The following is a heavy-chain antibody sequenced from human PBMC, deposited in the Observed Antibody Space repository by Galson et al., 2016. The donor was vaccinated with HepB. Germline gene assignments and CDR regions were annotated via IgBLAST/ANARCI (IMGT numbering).Heavy chain of an antibody. V-gene: IGHV4-31*03. J-gene: IGHJ6*02. CDR2: SHYSGDT. D-gene: IGHD3-9*01. Sequence: TLSLTCNVSGGSIGSNSYYWSWIRQHPGKGLEWIGYSHYSGDTYYNPSLKTRVTISVDTSKNQFSLKLSSVTAADTAIYYCARVGGGGVAYFDWLLAAYDVWGQGTTVTVSS. CDR1: GGSIGSNSYY. CDR3: ARVGGGGVAYFDWLLAAYDV.